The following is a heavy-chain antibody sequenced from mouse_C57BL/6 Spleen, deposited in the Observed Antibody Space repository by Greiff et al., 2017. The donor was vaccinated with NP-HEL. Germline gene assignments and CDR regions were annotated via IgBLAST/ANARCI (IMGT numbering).Heavy chain of an antibody. J-gene: IGHJ1*03. D-gene: IGHD1-1*01. CDR3: ARSGPHYYGSSGYFDV. V-gene: IGHV1-69*01. Sequence: QVQLQQPGAELVMPGASVKLSCKASGYTFTSHWMHWVKQRPGQGLEWIGEIDPSDSYTNYNQKFKDKSTLTVDKSSSTAYMQLSSLTSEDSAVYDCARSGPHYYGSSGYFDVWGTGTTVTVSA. CDR1: GYTFTSHW. CDR2: IDPSDSYT.